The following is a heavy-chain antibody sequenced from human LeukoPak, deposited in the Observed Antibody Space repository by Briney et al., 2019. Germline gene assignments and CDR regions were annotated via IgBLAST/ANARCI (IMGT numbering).Heavy chain of an antibody. Sequence: ASVKVSCKGSLYTFTGYYMHRVRQAPGQGLEWMGWINPNSGGTNYAQKFQGRVTMTRDTSISTAYMELSRLRSDDTAVYYCARAHNWYYDFWSAYSSYYYYYYGMDVWGQGTTVTVSS. CDR1: LYTFTGYY. CDR3: ARAHNWYYDFWSAYSSYYYYYYGMDV. CDR2: INPNSGGT. D-gene: IGHD3-3*01. V-gene: IGHV1-2*02. J-gene: IGHJ6*02.